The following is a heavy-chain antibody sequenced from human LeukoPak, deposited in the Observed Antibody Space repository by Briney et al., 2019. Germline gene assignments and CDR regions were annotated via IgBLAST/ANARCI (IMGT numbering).Heavy chain of an antibody. CDR1: GFTFSSSG. D-gene: IGHD3-10*01. CDR3: ATSGWDY. J-gene: IGHJ4*02. Sequence: GGSLRLSCAASGFTFSSSGMNWVRQAPGKGLEWVSYISTSSSTIYYADSVKGRFTSSRDNAKNSLYLQINSLRDEDTAVYYCATSGWDYCGQGTLVTVSS. V-gene: IGHV3-48*02. CDR2: ISTSSSTI.